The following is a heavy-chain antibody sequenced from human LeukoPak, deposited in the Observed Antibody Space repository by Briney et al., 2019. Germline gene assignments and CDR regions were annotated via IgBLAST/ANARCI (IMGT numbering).Heavy chain of an antibody. V-gene: IGHV3-48*03. CDR2: ISGSGSSI. CDR1: GFTFTTYE. D-gene: IGHD3-10*02. Sequence: GGSLRLSCAASGFTFTTYEMNRVRQAPGKGLEWVSYISGSGSSIYYADSVEGRFTISRDNAKHSLYLQMNSLRAEDTAVYYCARDDVLSLGISFDLWGRGTLVTVSS. J-gene: IGHJ2*01. CDR3: ARDDVLSLGISFDL.